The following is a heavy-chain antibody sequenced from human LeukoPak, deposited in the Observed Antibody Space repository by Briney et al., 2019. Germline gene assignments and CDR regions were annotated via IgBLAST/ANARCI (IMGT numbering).Heavy chain of an antibody. Sequence: ASVKVSCKVFGYTFTEIVMHWVRQPPGKGLEWMGGFDPGDGEIVYAQKFQGRVTMTEDTSTDTAYMELSSLRSEDTAVYFCAAGGDYTLLDYWGQGTLVNVSS. CDR1: GYTFTEIV. V-gene: IGHV1-24*01. CDR2: FDPGDGEI. J-gene: IGHJ4*02. CDR3: AAGGDYTLLDY. D-gene: IGHD2-21*01.